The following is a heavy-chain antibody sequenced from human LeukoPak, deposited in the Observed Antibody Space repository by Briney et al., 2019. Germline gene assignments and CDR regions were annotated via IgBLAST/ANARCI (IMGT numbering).Heavy chain of an antibody. CDR3: AGYDSSGYYRY. Sequence: ASVTVSFKASGGTFSIYAISWVRQAPGQGLEWMGGIIPIFGTANYAQKFQGRVTITADESTSTAYMELSSLRSEDTAVYYCAGYDSSGYYRYWGQGTLVTVSS. J-gene: IGHJ4*02. CDR1: GGTFSIYA. CDR2: IIPIFGTA. D-gene: IGHD3-22*01. V-gene: IGHV1-69*13.